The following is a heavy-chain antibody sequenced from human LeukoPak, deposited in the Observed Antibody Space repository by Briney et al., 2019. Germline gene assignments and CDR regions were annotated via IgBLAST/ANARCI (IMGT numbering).Heavy chain of an antibody. CDR1: GYTFTSYG. CDR2: ISTYNGNT. D-gene: IGHD5-18*01. J-gene: IGHJ3*02. V-gene: IGHV1-18*01. CDR3: ARAFYSYGPGNAFDI. Sequence: ASVKVSCKASGYTFTSYGISWVRQAPGQGLAWMGWISTYNGNTNYAHNLQGRVSMTTDTSTSTAYMELSSLRSEDTAVYYCARAFYSYGPGNAFDIWGQGTMVTVSS.